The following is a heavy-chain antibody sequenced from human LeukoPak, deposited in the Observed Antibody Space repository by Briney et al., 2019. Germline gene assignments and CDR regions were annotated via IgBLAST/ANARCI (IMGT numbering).Heavy chain of an antibody. V-gene: IGHV1-2*02. J-gene: IGHJ6*02. CDR3: ATLRDSSAHFYYYGGMDV. D-gene: IGHD6-19*01. CDR2: IHPNSGGT. Sequence: ASVKVSCKAAGYSFTGFYMHWRRQAPGQGVEWRGWIHPNSGGTKYAPKLQGRGTMTRDTSTNTAYMELGSLTSDDTAVYYCATLRDSSAHFYYYGGMDVWGQGTTVAVSS. CDR1: GYSFTGFY.